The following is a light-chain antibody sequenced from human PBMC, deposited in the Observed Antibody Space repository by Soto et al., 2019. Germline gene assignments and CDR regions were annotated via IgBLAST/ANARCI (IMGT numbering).Light chain of an antibody. J-gene: IGKJ4*01. CDR1: QSVSNY. CDR2: DAS. CDR3: QQRSSWPPSLT. Sequence: EIVLTQSPATLSLSPGERATLSCRASQSVSNYLAWYQQKPGQAPRLLIYDASTRATGIPARFSGSGSGTDFTLTISSLEPEDFAVYYCQQRSSWPPSLTFGGGTKVEIK. V-gene: IGKV3-11*01.